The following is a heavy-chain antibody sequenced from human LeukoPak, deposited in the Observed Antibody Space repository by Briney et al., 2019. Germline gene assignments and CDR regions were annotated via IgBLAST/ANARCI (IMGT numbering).Heavy chain of an antibody. D-gene: IGHD3-3*01. CDR1: GYTFTGYY. J-gene: IGHJ6*02. CDR3: ARDPPGENQILGFVYYYYYYGMDV. CDR2: INPNSGGT. V-gene: IGHV1-2*02. Sequence: ASVKVSCKASGYTFTGYYTHWVRQAPGQGLEWMGWINPNSGGTNHAQKFQGRVTMTRDTSISTAYMELSRLRSDDTAVYYCARDPPGENQILGFVYYYYYYGMDVWGQGTTVTVSS.